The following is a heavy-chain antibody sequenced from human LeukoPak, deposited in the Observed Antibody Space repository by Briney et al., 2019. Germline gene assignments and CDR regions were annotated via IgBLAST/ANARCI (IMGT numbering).Heavy chain of an antibody. CDR1: GGPISSYY. CDR3: ARGIGYCSSTSCFSYFDY. D-gene: IGHD2-2*01. CDR2: IYYSGST. J-gene: IGHJ4*02. V-gene: IGHV4-59*01. Sequence: SETLSLTCSVSGGPISSYYWSWIRQPPGKGLEWIGSIYYSGSTNYNPSLKSRVTISVDTSKNQFSLKLTSVTAADTAVYYCARGIGYCSSTSCFSYFDYWGQGTLVTVSS.